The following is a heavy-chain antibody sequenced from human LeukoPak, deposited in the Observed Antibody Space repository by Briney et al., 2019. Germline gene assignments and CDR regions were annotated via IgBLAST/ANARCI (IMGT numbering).Heavy chain of an antibody. CDR2: INHSGST. J-gene: IGHJ6*03. Sequence: GTLRLSCAASGFTFSNYAMNWVRQPPGKGLEWIGEINHSGSTNYNPSPKSRVTISVDTSKNQFSLKLSSVTAADTAVYYCARRAAAGLYYYYYYMGVWGKGTTVTISS. CDR1: GFTFSNYA. V-gene: IGHV4-34*01. CDR3: ARRAAAGLYYYYYYMGV. D-gene: IGHD6-13*01.